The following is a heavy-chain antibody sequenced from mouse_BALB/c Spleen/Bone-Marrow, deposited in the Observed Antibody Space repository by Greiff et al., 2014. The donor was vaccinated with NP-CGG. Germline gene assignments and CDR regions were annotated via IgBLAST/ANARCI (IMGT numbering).Heavy chain of an antibody. D-gene: IGHD2-1*01. V-gene: IGHV7-3*02. Sequence: DVMLVESRGGLVQPGGSLRLSCATSGFTFTDYYMSWVRQPPGKALEWLGFIRNKANGYTTEYSASVKGRFTISRDNSQSIFYLQMNSQRAEDSATYYCARDKNYGSYWYFDVWGAGTTVTVSS. CDR2: IRNKANGYTT. CDR1: GFTFTDYY. J-gene: IGHJ1*01. CDR3: ARDKNYGSYWYFDV.